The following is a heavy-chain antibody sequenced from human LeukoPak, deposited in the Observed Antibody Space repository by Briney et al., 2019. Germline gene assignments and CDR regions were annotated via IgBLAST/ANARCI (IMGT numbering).Heavy chain of an antibody. J-gene: IGHJ5*02. V-gene: IGHV1-2*02. CDR1: GYTFTGYY. D-gene: IGHD3-10*01. Sequence: ASVKVSCKASGYTFTGYYIHWVRQAPGQGLEWMGWSNPNSGGTSYAQRFQGRVTMTRDTSISTAYMVLSRLISDDTAVYYCASFEVGAWGQGTLVTVSS. CDR2: SNPNSGGT. CDR3: ASFEVGA.